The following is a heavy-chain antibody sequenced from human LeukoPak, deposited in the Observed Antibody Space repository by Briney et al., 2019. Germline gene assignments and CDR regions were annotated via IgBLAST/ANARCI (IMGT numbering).Heavy chain of an antibody. D-gene: IGHD6-19*01. CDR3: TTDEQWLVSSYYYYGMDV. Sequence: GGSLRLSCAASGFSFSNAWMNWVRQAPGKGLEWVGRIKSKTDGGTTDYAAPEKGRFTISRDDSKNTLYLQMNSLKTEDTAVYYCTTDEQWLVSSYYYYGMDVWGQGTTVTVSS. J-gene: IGHJ6*02. CDR2: IKSKTDGGTT. V-gene: IGHV3-15*07. CDR1: GFSFSNAW.